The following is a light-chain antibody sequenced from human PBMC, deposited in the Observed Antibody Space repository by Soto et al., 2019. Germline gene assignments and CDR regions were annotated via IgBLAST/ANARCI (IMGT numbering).Light chain of an antibody. CDR1: SSDVGGYNF. Sequence: ALTQPPSASGSPGQSVTISCTGTSSDVGGYNFVSWYQQHPGKAPKLMIYEVSKRPSGVPDRFSGSKSGNTASLTVSGLQAEDEADYYCSSYAGGNNVVFGGGTKLTVL. J-gene: IGLJ2*01. CDR3: SSYAGGNNVV. CDR2: EVS. V-gene: IGLV2-8*01.